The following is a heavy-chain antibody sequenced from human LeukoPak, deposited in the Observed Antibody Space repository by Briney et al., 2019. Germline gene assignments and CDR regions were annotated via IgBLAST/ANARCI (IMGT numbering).Heavy chain of an antibody. CDR3: ATYSSLNRREFQF. CDR1: GFTFSSYA. D-gene: IGHD3-22*01. V-gene: IGHV3-23*01. Sequence: GGSLRLSCAASGFTFSSYAMSWVRQAPGKGLEWLSAISGSGGSTYYADSVKGRFTISRDNSKNTLYLQMNSLRAEDTAVYYCATYSSLNRREFQFWGQGTLLTVSS. J-gene: IGHJ1*01. CDR2: ISGSGGST.